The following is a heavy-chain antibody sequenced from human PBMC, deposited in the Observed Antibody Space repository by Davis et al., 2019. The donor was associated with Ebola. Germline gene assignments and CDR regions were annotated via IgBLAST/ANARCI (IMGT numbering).Heavy chain of an antibody. D-gene: IGHD2-15*01. V-gene: IGHV1-18*01. Sequence: ASVKVSCKASGYTFTSYGISWVRQAPGQGLEWMGWISAYNGNTNYAQKLQGRVTMTTDTSTSTAYMELRSLRSDDTAVYYCARDWGRYCSGGSCYRGDAFDIWGQGTMVTVSS. CDR3: ARDWGRYCSGGSCYRGDAFDI. CDR2: ISAYNGNT. CDR1: GYTFTSYG. J-gene: IGHJ3*02.